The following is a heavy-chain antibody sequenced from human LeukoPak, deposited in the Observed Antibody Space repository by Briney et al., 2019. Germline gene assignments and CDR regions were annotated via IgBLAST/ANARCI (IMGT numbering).Heavy chain of an antibody. CDR2: ISGSGGST. Sequence: PGGSLRLSCAASGFTFSSYAMSWVRQAPGKGLEWVSAISGSGGSTYYSDPVKGRFTISRDNSKNTLYLQMNSLRAEDTAVYYCAKGSGSSSWKTWEDYFDYWGQGTLVTVSS. CDR1: GFTFSSYA. V-gene: IGHV3-23*01. CDR3: AKGSGSSSWKTWEDYFDY. D-gene: IGHD6-13*01. J-gene: IGHJ4*02.